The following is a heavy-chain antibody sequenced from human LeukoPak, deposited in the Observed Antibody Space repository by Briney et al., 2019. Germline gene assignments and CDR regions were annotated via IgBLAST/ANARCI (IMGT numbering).Heavy chain of an antibody. V-gene: IGHV4-39*01. CDR2: IYYSGST. D-gene: IGHD1-26*01. CDR3: ARPSGSYSRENFDY. J-gene: IGHJ4*02. CDR1: GGSISSSSYY. Sequence: PSETLSLTCTVSGGSISSSSYYWGWIRQPPGKGLEWIGSIYYSGSTYYNPSLKSRVTISVDTSKNQFSLKLSSVTAADTAVYYCARPSGSYSRENFDYWGRGTLVTVSS.